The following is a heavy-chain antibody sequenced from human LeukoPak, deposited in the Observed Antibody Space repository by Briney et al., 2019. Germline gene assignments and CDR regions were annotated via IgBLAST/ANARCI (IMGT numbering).Heavy chain of an antibody. D-gene: IGHD1-26*01. CDR1: GFTFSTYW. V-gene: IGHV3-7*01. J-gene: IGHJ4*02. CDR2: IKQDGSQK. CDR3: AREKSGSNAAFDY. Sequence: GGSLRLSCAVSGFTFSTYWMSWVRQAPGKGLEWVANIKQDGSQKYYVHSVKGRFTISRDNAKNSLYLQMNSLRAEDTAVYYCAREKSGSNAAFDYWGQGTLVTVSS.